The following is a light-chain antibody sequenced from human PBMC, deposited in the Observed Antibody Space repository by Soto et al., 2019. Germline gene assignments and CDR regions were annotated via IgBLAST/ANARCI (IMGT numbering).Light chain of an antibody. J-gene: IGLJ1*01. CDR1: SSDVGGYNY. CDR2: DVS. V-gene: IGLV2-11*01. Sequence: QSVLTQPRSVSGSPGQSVTISCTGTSSDVGGYNYVSWYQQHPGKAPKVMIYDVSKRPSGVPDRFSGSKSGNTASLTISGLQADDEGDYYCCSSAGSHTFVFGTGTKV. CDR3: CSSAGSHTFV.